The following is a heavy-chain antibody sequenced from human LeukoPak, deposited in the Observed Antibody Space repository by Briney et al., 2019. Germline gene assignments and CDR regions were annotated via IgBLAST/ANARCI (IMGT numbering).Heavy chain of an antibody. CDR3: STDRRDWNPRD. V-gene: IGHV3-23*01. Sequence: GGSLRLSCVASGFTFNIYGMSWVRQAPGKGLEWVSSVGGGNDIHYADSVKGRFTGSRDDAKNTVYLQMNSLRAEDTAVYYCSTDRRDWNPRDWGQGTLVTVSS. J-gene: IGHJ4*02. CDR1: GFTFNIYG. CDR2: VGGGNDI. D-gene: IGHD1-1*01.